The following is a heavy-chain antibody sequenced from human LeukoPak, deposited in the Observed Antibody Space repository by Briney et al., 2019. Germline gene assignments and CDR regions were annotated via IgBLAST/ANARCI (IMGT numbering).Heavy chain of an antibody. J-gene: IGHJ4*02. Sequence: ASVKVSCKASGYTFTSYDINWVRQATGQGLEWMGWMNPNSGNTGYAQKFQGRVTITRNTSISTAYMELSSLRSEDTAVYYCARGLANQYYYDSSGYYFDYWGQGTLVIVSS. CDR1: GYTFTSYD. V-gene: IGHV1-8*03. CDR3: ARGLANQYYYDSSGYYFDY. CDR2: MNPNSGNT. D-gene: IGHD3-22*01.